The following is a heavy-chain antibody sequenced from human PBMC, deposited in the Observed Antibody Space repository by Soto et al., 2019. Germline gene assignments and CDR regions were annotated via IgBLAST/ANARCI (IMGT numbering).Heavy chain of an antibody. CDR1: GGSISSGGYY. Sequence: SETLSLTCTVSGGSISSGGYYWSWIRQHPGKGLEWIGYIYYSGSTYYNPSLKRRVTISVNTSKNQFSLKLSSVTAAETAVYYCARAQYCSGGSCYPSSHYYYMDVWGKGTTVTVSS. J-gene: IGHJ6*03. CDR3: ARAQYCSGGSCYPSSHYYYMDV. CDR2: IYYSGST. V-gene: IGHV4-31*03. D-gene: IGHD2-15*01.